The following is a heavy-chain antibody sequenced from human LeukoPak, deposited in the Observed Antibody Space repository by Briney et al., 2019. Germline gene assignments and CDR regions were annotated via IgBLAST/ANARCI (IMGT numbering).Heavy chain of an antibody. CDR2: SRDKVNSHTT. V-gene: IGHV3-72*01. CDR3: TRAIVLGGTDL. Sequence: GGSLRLSCAASGFTFSDHYMDWVRQAPGKGLEWVGRSRDKVNSHTTEYAASVKGRFTISRGDSGNVVYLQMDSLQTEDTAMYYCTRAIVLGGTDLWGQGTMVTVSS. J-gene: IGHJ3*01. D-gene: IGHD5/OR15-5a*01. CDR1: GFTFSDHY.